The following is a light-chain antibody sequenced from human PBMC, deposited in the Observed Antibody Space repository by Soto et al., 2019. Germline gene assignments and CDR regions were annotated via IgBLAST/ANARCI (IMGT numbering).Light chain of an antibody. Sequence: EIVMTQSPSTLSVSPLERSTLSCRASQSVSSNLAWYQQKPGQAPRLLIYGASTRATGIPARFSGSGSGTEFTLTISSLQSEDFAVYYCQQYNNWPQWTFGQGTKVDIK. CDR1: QSVSSN. CDR2: GAS. CDR3: QQYNNWPQWT. V-gene: IGKV3-15*01. J-gene: IGKJ1*01.